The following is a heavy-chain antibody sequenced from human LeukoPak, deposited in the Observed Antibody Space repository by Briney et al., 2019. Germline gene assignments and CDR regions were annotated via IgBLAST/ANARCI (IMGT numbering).Heavy chain of an antibody. Sequence: SVKVSCKASGGTFSSYAISWVRQAPGQGLEWMGGIIPIFGTANYAQKFQGRATITADESTSTAYMELSSLRSEDTAVYYCARAAMVRVNWFDPWGQGTLVTVSS. V-gene: IGHV1-69*13. CDR1: GGTFSSYA. D-gene: IGHD3-10*01. CDR2: IIPIFGTA. J-gene: IGHJ5*02. CDR3: ARAAMVRVNWFDP.